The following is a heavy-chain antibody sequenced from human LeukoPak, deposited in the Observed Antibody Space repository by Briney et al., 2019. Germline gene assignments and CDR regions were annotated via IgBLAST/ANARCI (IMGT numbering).Heavy chain of an antibody. CDR2: IRSKAYGGTT. D-gene: IGHD2-2*02. J-gene: IGHJ6*03. CDR3: TRIPFDYYYYMDV. V-gene: IGHV3-49*04. CDR1: GFTFGDYA. Sequence: GGSLRLSCTASGFTFGDYAMSWVRQAPGKGLEWVGFIRSKAYGGTTEYAASVKGRFTISRDDSKSIACLQMNSLKTEDTAVYYCTRIPFDYYYYMDVWGKGTTVTVSS.